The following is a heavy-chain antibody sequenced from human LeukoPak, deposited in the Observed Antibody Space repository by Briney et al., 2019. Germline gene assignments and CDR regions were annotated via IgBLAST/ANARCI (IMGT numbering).Heavy chain of an antibody. CDR3: VKDRPIIRGGVYYFDY. CDR2: ISSNGGST. J-gene: IGHJ4*02. Sequence: GGSLRLSCSASGFTFSSYAMHWVRQAPGKGLEYVSAISSNGGSTYYADSVKGRFTISRDNSKNTLYLQMSSLRAEDTAVYYCVKDRPIIRGGVYYFDYWGQGTLVTVSS. V-gene: IGHV3-64D*06. D-gene: IGHD3-3*01. CDR1: GFTFSSYA.